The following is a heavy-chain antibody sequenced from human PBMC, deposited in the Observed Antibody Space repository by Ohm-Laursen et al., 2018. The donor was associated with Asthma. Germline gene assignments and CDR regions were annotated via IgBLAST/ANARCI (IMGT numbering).Heavy chain of an antibody. V-gene: IGHV4-34*01. CDR3: ASLSKYSSSWYFGY. CDR1: GGSFSGYY. J-gene: IGHJ4*02. D-gene: IGHD6-13*01. CDR2: INHSGST. Sequence: GTLSLTCAVYGGSFSGYYWSWIRQPPGKGLEWIGEINHSGSTNYNPSLKSRVTISVDTSKNQFSLKLSSVTPADTAVYYCASLSKYSSSWYFGYWGQGTLVTVSS.